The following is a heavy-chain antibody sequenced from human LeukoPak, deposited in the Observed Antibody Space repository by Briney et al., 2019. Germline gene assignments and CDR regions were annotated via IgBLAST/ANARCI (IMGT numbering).Heavy chain of an antibody. J-gene: IGHJ6*02. CDR3: ARSGYCSSTSCSGYYYYGMDG. V-gene: IGHV1-2*02. Sequence: ASVKVSCKASGYTFTGYYMHWVRQASGQGLEWMGWINPNSGGTNYAQKFQGRVTTTRDTSISTAHMELSRLRSDDTAVYYCARSGYCSSTSCSGYYYYGMDGLGQGTTVTVSS. CDR1: GYTFTGYY. CDR2: INPNSGGT. D-gene: IGHD2-2*01.